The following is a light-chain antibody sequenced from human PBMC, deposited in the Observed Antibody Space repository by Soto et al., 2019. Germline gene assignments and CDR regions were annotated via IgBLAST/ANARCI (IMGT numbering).Light chain of an antibody. CDR1: KNGIGLYDF. J-gene: IGLJ1*01. CDR3: KSYAGSNTYV. V-gene: IGLV2-8*01. Sequence: QSVLTQPPSASGSPGQSVTISCTGTKNGIGLYDFVSWYQHHPGKAPRLIIYEVVQRPSGVPDRFSGSKSGNTASLTVSGLQAADEADYFCKSYAGSNTYVFGSGTKVTVL. CDR2: EVV.